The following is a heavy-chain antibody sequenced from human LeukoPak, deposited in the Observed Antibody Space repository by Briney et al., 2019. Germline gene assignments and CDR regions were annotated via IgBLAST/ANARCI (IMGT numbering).Heavy chain of an antibody. J-gene: IGHJ4*02. V-gene: IGHV1-46*01. D-gene: IGHD2-2*02. CDR1: GYTFTRYY. CDR2: INPSSGST. CDR3: ARDYCTATSCYNRFDY. Sequence: ASVKFSCKASGYTFTRYYMHWVRQAPGQGLEWMGLINPSSGSTSYAQRFQGRVTMTRDTSTSTVYMELSSLRSEDTAMYYCARDYCTATSCYNRFDYWGQGTLVTVSS.